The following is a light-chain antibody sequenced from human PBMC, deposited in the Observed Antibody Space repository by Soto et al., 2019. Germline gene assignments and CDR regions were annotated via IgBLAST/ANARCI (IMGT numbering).Light chain of an antibody. Sequence: EIVLTQSPGTLSLSPGEGATLSWRASQSVSSSYLAWYQQKPGQAPRLLIYGASSRATGIPDRFSGSGSGTDFTLTISRLEPEDFAVYYCQQYGSSSWTFGQGTKVDIK. V-gene: IGKV3-20*01. CDR2: GAS. CDR3: QQYGSSSWT. J-gene: IGKJ1*01. CDR1: QSVSSSY.